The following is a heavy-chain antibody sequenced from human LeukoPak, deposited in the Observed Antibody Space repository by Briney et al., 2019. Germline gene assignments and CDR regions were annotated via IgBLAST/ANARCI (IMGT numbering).Heavy chain of an antibody. CDR1: GGSISISAYY. CDR3: ARRDDSSNYPRFDY. D-gene: IGHD3-22*01. CDR2: IYYTGSTS. Sequence: SETLSLTCTVSGGSISISAYYWGWIHQPPGKGLEWIENIYYTGSTSYYNPSLKSRVTISVDTSKNQFSLKLTSVTAADTAVYYCARRDDSSNYPRFDYWGQGILVTVSS. J-gene: IGHJ4*02. V-gene: IGHV4-39*01.